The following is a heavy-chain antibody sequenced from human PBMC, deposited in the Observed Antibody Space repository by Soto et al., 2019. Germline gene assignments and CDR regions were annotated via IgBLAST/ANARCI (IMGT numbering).Heavy chain of an antibody. CDR1: GGTFSSYA. V-gene: IGHV1-69*13. D-gene: IGHD2-2*01. CDR2: IIPIFGTA. CDR3: ARERGVVVLPAAIAPNNWFDP. Sequence: SVKVSCKASGGTFSSYAISWVRQAPGQGLEWMGGIIPIFGTANYAQKFQGRVTITADESTSTAYMELSSLRSEDTAVYYCARERGVVVLPAAIAPNNWFDPWG. J-gene: IGHJ5*02.